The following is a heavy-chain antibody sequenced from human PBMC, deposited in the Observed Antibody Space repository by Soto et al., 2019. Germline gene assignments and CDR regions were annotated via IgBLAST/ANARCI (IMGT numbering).Heavy chain of an antibody. J-gene: IGHJ4*02. D-gene: IGHD3-16*01. V-gene: IGHV4-34*01. CDR2: INHSGST. CDR1: GGSFSGYY. CDR3: ASSARGDYDYVWGSWDYYFDY. Sequence: SETLSLTCAVYGGSFSGYYWSWIRQPPGKGLEWIGEINHSGSTNYNPSLKSRVTISVDTSKNQFSLKLSSVTAADTAVYYCASSARGDYDYVWGSWDYYFDYWGQGTLVTVSS.